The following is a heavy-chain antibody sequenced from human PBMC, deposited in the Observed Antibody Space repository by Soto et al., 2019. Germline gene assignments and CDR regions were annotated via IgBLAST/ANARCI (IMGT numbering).Heavy chain of an antibody. V-gene: IGHV1-2*02. CDR3: AGNWNDGDDYFDH. D-gene: IGHD1-1*01. CDR2: INPKSGGT. Sequence: VQLVQSGAEVKKPGASVKVSCKASGYTFTDYFIQWVRQAPGQGIERMGWINPKSGGTSYAQKFKGRVTLTRDTCINTVYMELRRMRSEDTAVYYCAGNWNDGDDYFDHWGQGTLVTVSS. CDR1: GYTFTDYF. J-gene: IGHJ4*02.